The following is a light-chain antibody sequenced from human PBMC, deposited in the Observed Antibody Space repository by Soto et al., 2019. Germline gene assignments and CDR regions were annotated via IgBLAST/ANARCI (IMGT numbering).Light chain of an antibody. Sequence: EIVMTQSPATLSLSPGERATLSCRASQSVGSNLAWYQQKPGQAPRLLIYGASTRTTGIPARFSGSGSGTEFPLTISSLQSEDFAIYFCQQYNNWPPDRTFGQGTKVEIK. CDR1: QSVGSN. CDR2: GAS. J-gene: IGKJ1*01. V-gene: IGKV3-15*01. CDR3: QQYNNWPPDRT.